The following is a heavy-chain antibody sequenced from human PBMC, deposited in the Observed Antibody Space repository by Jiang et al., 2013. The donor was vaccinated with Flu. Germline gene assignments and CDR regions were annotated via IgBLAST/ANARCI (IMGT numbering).Heavy chain of an antibody. V-gene: IGHV4-61*02. J-gene: IGHJ4*02. D-gene: IGHD1-14*01. CDR1: YY. CDR3: ARDTGASTFLDF. CDR2: IYTSGST. Sequence: YYWGWIRQPPEGLEWIGRIYTSGSTNYNPSLESRVTISLDTSTNQFSLRLRSVTAADTAVYYCARDTGASTFLDFWGPGTLVTVSS.